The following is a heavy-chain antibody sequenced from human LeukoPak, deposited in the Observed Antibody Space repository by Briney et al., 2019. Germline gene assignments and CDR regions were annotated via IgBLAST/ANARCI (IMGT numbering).Heavy chain of an antibody. Sequence: GGSLRLSCAASGFTFSNAWMSWVRQTPGKGLEWVRRIKSKTDGGTTDYAAPVKGRFTISRDDSKNTLYLQMNSLKTEDTAVYYCTTDPIYTAFDYWGQGTLVTVSS. CDR3: TTDPIYTAFDY. CDR1: GFTFSNAW. V-gene: IGHV3-15*01. J-gene: IGHJ4*02. D-gene: IGHD4-11*01. CDR2: IKSKTDGGTT.